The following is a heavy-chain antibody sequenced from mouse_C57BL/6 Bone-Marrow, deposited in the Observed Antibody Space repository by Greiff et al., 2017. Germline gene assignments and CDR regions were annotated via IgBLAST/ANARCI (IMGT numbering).Heavy chain of an antibody. CDR3: ARHDYYDYDVPNYFDY. J-gene: IGHJ2*01. CDR1: EYEFPSHD. CDR2: INSDGGST. V-gene: IGHV5-2*01. Sequence: EVHLVESGGGLVQPGESLKLSCESNEYEFPSHDMSWVRKTPEKRLELVAAINSDGGSTYYPDTMERRFIISRDNTKKTLYLQMSSLRSEDTALYYCARHDYYDYDVPNYFDYWGQGTTLTVSS. D-gene: IGHD2-4*01.